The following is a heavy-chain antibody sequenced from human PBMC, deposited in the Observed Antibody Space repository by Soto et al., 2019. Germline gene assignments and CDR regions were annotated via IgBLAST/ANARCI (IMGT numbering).Heavy chain of an antibody. CDR3: ARGGAFGRYFDWLPNYRNWFDP. J-gene: IGHJ5*02. Sequence: ASVKVSCKASGYTFTSYGISWVRQAPGQGLEWMGWISAYNGNTNYAQKLQGRVTMTTDTSTSTAYMELRSLRSDDTAVYYCARGGAFGRYFDWLPNYRNWFDPWGQGTLVTVSS. D-gene: IGHD3-9*01. V-gene: IGHV1-18*01. CDR1: GYTFTSYG. CDR2: ISAYNGNT.